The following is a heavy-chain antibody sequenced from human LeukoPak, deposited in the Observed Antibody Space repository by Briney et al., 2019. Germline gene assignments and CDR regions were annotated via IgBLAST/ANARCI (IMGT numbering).Heavy chain of an antibody. Sequence: GGSLRLSCAASGFTFSSYEMNWVRQAPGKGLEWVSYISSSGSTIYYADSVKGRFTISRDNSKNTLYLRMNSLRAEDTAVYYCAKPIMTTVTTLGLYFDFWGQGALVTVSS. D-gene: IGHD4-17*01. J-gene: IGHJ4*02. CDR2: ISSSGSTI. CDR3: AKPIMTTVTTLGLYFDF. CDR1: GFTFSSYE. V-gene: IGHV3-48*03.